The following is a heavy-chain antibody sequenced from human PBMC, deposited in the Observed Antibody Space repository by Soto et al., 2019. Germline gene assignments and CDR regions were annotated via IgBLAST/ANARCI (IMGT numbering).Heavy chain of an antibody. CDR2: ISGSGGSE. V-gene: IGHV3-23*01. Sequence: GGSLRLSCAASGFTFTSYGMTWVRQAPGKGLEWVSAISGSGGSEFYADSVKGRFTISRDNSKSTLFLQMNSLRAEDTAIYYCTRGDTTMITDYYAMGVWGQGTTVTVSS. CDR1: GFTFTSYG. CDR3: TRGDTTMITDYYAMGV. D-gene: IGHD5-18*01. J-gene: IGHJ6*02.